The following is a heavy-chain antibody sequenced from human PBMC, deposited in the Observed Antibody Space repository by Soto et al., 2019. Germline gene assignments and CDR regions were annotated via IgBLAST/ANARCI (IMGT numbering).Heavy chain of an antibody. CDR1: GGSISSSSYY. Sequence: QLQLQESGPGLVKPSETLSLTCTVSGGSISSSSYYWGWIRQPPGKGLEWIGSIYYSGSTYYNLALKSRVTISVDTSKNQFSLKLSSVTAADTAVYYCARHPVPGGQPSSFDIWGQGTMVTVSS. J-gene: IGHJ3*02. CDR2: IYYSGST. CDR3: ARHPVPGGQPSSFDI. V-gene: IGHV4-39*01. D-gene: IGHD6-13*01.